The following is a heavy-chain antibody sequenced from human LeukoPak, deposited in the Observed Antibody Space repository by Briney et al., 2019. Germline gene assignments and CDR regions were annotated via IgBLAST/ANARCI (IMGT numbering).Heavy chain of an antibody. V-gene: IGHV3-48*02. J-gene: IGHJ4*02. CDR3: ARQMGTYYYDSSDH. Sequence: TGGALRLSCAASGFTFSSYSMKWVRQAPGKGLEWVSYLSSSSSTIYYADSVKGRFTISRDNAKNSLYVQMNSLRDEDTAVYYCARQMGTYYYDSSDHWGQGTLVTVSS. CDR2: LSSSSSTI. D-gene: IGHD3-22*01. CDR1: GFTFSSYS.